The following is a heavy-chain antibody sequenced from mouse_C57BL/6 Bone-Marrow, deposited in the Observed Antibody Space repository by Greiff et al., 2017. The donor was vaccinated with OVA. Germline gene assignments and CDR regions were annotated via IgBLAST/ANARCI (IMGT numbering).Heavy chain of an antibody. J-gene: IGHJ4*01. D-gene: IGHD2-1*01. CDR2: IDPETGGT. CDR1: GYTFTDYE. CDR3: TREKGYYGLYYAMDY. Sequence: VQLQESGAELVRPGASVTLSCKASGYTFTDYEMHWVKQTPVHGLEWIGAIDPETGGTAYNQKFKGKAILTADKSSSTAYMELRSLTSEDSAVYYCTREKGYYGLYYAMDYWGQGTSVTVSS. V-gene: IGHV1-15*01.